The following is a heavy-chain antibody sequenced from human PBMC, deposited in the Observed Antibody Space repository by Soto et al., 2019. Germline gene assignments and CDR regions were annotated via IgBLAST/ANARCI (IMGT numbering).Heavy chain of an antibody. CDR2: ISYDGSNK. CDR3: AKGVKRYSSSSTKDY. CDR1: GFTFSSYG. D-gene: IGHD6-6*01. V-gene: IGHV3-30*18. Sequence: GGSLRLSCAVSGFTFSSYGMHWVRQAPGKGLEWVAVISYDGSNKYYADSVKGRFTISRDNSKNTLYLQMNSLRAEDTAVYYCAKGVKRYSSSSTKDYWGQGTLVTVSS. J-gene: IGHJ4*02.